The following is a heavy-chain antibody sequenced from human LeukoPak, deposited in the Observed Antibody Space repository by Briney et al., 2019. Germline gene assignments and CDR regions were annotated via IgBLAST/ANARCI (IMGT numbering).Heavy chain of an antibody. D-gene: IGHD2-2*01. J-gene: IGHJ4*02. Sequence: GESLRISFKGSGXSFTSYCISWVRQMHGKGVEWKRRIDPSDSYTNYSPSFEGHVTISADKSISTACLQWSSLKASDTAMYYCARLGYCSSTSCLYYFDYWGQGTLVTVSS. CDR3: ARLGYCSSTSCLYYFDY. V-gene: IGHV5-10-1*01. CDR2: IDPSDSYT. CDR1: GXSFTSYC.